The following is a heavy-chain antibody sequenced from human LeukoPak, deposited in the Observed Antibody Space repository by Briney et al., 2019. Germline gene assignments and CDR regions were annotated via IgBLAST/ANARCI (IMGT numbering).Heavy chain of an antibody. Sequence: GGSLRRSCVASGFTVYNFARSWVRQAPGKGLEWVSLITGGGGSTDYADSVKGRFTISRDNSKNTLCLQMNSLRVEDTAVYYCTSWGDTTAEYFQRWGQGTLVTVSS. V-gene: IGHV3-23*01. CDR1: GFTVYNFA. D-gene: IGHD2-21*02. J-gene: IGHJ1*01. CDR3: TSWGDTTAEYFQR. CDR2: ITGGGGST.